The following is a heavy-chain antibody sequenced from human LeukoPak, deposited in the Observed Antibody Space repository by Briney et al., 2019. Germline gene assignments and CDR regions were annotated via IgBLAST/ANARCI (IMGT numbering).Heavy chain of an antibody. V-gene: IGHV3-74*01. CDR1: GFTFSSYW. D-gene: IGHD1-26*01. CDR2: INSDRSST. Sequence: PGGSLRLSCAASGFTFSSYWMHWVRQAPGKGLVWVSRINSDRSSTSYADSVKGRFTISRDNAKNTLYLQVNSLRAEDTAVYDCARGGSYSLYYYIMDVWGKGTTVTVSS. J-gene: IGHJ6*03. CDR3: ARGGSYSLYYYIMDV.